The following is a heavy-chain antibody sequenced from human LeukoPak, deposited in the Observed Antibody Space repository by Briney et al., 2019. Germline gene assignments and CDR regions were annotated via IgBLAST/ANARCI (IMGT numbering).Heavy chain of an antibody. CDR2: IYPGDSDT. Sequence: GESLKISCKGSGYSFTNYWIDWVRQMPGKGLEWMGIIYPGDSDTRYSPSFQGQVTISVDKSISTAYLQWSSLKASDTAMYYCARHGGYSGYAMGGNWFDPWGQGTLVTVSS. D-gene: IGHD5-12*01. J-gene: IGHJ5*02. CDR1: GYSFTNYW. CDR3: ARHGGYSGYAMGGNWFDP. V-gene: IGHV5-51*01.